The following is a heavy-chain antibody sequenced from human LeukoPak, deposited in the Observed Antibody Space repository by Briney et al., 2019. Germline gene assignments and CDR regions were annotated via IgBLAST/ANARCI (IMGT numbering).Heavy chain of an antibody. Sequence: VSVKVSCKASGYTFTAYYMHWVRQAPGQGLEWMGWITPNSGGTKYAQKFQGRVTMTRDTSISTVYMELSGLRSDDTAVYYCARGFRLSAIEDWFDPWGQGTLVTVSS. CDR1: GYTFTAYY. CDR3: ARGFRLSAIEDWFDP. D-gene: IGHD2-2*02. V-gene: IGHV1-2*02. J-gene: IGHJ5*02. CDR2: ITPNSGGT.